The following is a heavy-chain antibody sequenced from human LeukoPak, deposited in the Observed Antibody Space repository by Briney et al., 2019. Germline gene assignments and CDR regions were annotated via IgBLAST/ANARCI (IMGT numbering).Heavy chain of an antibody. V-gene: IGHV3-74*01. CDR3: AELGITMIGGV. CDR1: GFRLRSYW. J-gene: IGHJ6*04. CDR2: INSDGSRT. Sequence: PGGSLRLSCVVSGFRLRSYWMHWVRQGPGKGLVWVAGINSDGSRTIYADSVKGRITISRDNAKNTLYLQMSSLRVDDTAVYYCAELGITMIGGVWGKGTTVTISS. D-gene: IGHD3-10*02.